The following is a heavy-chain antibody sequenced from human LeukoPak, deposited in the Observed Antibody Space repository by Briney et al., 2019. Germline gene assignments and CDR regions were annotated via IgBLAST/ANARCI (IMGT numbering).Heavy chain of an antibody. J-gene: IGHJ4*02. D-gene: IGHD3-10*02. CDR3: ARGSWAWRKLSGGYFDY. V-gene: IGHV1-69*05. CDR2: IIPIFGTA. Sequence: SVKVSCKASGGTFSSYAISWVRQAPGQGLEWMGGIIPIFGTANYAQKFQGGVTITTDESTSTAYMELSSLRSEDTAVYYCARGSWAWRKLSGGYFDYWGQGTLVTVSS. CDR1: GGTFSSYA.